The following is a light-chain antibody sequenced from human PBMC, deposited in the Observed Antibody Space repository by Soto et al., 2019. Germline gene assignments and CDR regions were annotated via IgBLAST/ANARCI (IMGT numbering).Light chain of an antibody. CDR3: SSFTSNRIYV. Sequence: QSALTQPTSVSGSPGQSMTISCTGNHNDIGTYDYVSWYQQHPGRAPRLLIYGVTTRPSGISDRFSAPKSGLTASLTISGLQPEDEADYYCSSFTSNRIYVFGPGTKVTVL. CDR2: GVT. V-gene: IGLV2-14*03. CDR1: HNDIGTYDY. J-gene: IGLJ1*01.